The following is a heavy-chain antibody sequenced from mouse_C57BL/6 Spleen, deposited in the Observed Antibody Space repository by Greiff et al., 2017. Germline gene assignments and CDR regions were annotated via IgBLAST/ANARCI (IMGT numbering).Heavy chain of an antibody. CDR1: GYSFTGYY. Sequence: EVQLQQSGPELVKPGASVKISCKASGYSFTGYYMHWVKQSHGNILDWIGYIYPYNGVPSYNQNLKGKATLTVDKSSRTAYRELRSLTSEDSAVYYCARWDYSKVDYAMDYWGQGTSVTVSS. D-gene: IGHD2-5*01. V-gene: IGHV1-31*01. J-gene: IGHJ4*01. CDR2: IYPYNGVP. CDR3: ARWDYSKVDYAMDY.